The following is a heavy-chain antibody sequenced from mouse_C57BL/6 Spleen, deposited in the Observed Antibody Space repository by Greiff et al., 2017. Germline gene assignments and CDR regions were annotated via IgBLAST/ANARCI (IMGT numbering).Heavy chain of an antibody. D-gene: IGHD1-1*01. CDR1: GFSLTSYS. CDR3: ARIYYYGSSHYYAMDY. Sequence: QVQLKESGPGLVAPSQSLSITCTVSGFSLTSYSVDWVRQPPGKGLEWLGVLWGGGSTNSNSALMSRLSISKDNSKSQVFLKMNSLQTDDTAMYYWARIYYYGSSHYYAMDYWGQGTSVTVSS. CDR2: LWGGGST. V-gene: IGHV2-9*01. J-gene: IGHJ4*01.